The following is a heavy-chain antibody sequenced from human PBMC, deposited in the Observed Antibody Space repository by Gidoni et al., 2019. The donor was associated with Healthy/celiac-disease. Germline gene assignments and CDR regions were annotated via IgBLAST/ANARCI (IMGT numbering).Heavy chain of an antibody. V-gene: IGHV1-69*02. Sequence: QVQLVQSGAEVEKPGSSEKVSCKAAGGTFSSYTISWVRQAPGQGLEWMGRIIPILGIANYAQKFQGRVTITADKSTSTAYMELSSLRSEDTAVYYCASGPGSGYYNWFDPWGQGTLVTVSS. CDR2: IIPILGIA. D-gene: IGHD3-3*01. CDR3: ASGPGSGYYNWFDP. J-gene: IGHJ5*02. CDR1: GGTFSSYT.